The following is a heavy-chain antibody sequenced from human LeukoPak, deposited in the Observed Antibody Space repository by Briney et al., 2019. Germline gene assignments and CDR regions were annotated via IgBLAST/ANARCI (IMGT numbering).Heavy chain of an antibody. V-gene: IGHV3-23*01. D-gene: IGHD3-22*01. CDR2: VSVTGGST. Sequence: GGSLRLSCGVTGFTFSSYAMSWVRQAPGKALEWVSAVSVTGGSTYYGDSVKGRSTISRDNSKNTLYLQMNSLRAEDTAVYYCAKAPLYYDYWQYYFDYWGQGTLVTVSS. CDR3: AKAPLYYDYWQYYFDY. J-gene: IGHJ4*02. CDR1: GFTFSSYA.